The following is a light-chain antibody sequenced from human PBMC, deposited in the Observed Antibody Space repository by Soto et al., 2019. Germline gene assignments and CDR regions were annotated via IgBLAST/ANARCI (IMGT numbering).Light chain of an antibody. CDR3: QQYGSSPPT. V-gene: IGKV3-20*01. CDR2: GAS. J-gene: IGKJ1*01. CDR1: QSLNFN. Sequence: TQSPATLSVSPGDTATVSCRASQSLNFNLAWYQQKPGQAPRLLILGASSRATGVPDRFSGSGSATDFTLTISRLESEDFAVFYCQQYGSSPPTFGQGTKVDIK.